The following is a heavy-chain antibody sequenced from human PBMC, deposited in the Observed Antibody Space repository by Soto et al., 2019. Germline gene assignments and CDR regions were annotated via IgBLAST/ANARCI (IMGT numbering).Heavy chain of an antibody. V-gene: IGHV4-59*12. CDR3: ARERVGHTAMDV. CDR1: GGSITNYY. CDR2: VSDSGST. D-gene: IGHD1-26*01. J-gene: IGHJ6*02. Sequence: QVQLQESGPGLVKPSETLSLMCTVSGGSITNYYWSWIRQSPAKGLEWIGYVSDSGSTKYNPSLKSRVTRSVDTFKNQFSLKLTSLTAADTAVYSCARERVGHTAMDVWGQGAPVTVSS.